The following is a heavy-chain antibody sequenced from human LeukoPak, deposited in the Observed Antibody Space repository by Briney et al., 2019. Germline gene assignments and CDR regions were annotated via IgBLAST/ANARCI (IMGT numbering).Heavy chain of an antibody. CDR2: INPNSGDT. CDR3: AKDMRSRGYSGYDCFDY. CDR1: GYTFTGYY. V-gene: IGHV1-2*02. Sequence: ASVKVSCKASGYTFTGYYMHWVRQAPGQGLEWMGWINPNSGDTNYAQKFQGRVTMTRDTSTSTAYMEVSRLRSDDTAVYYCAKDMRSRGYSGYDCFDYWGQGTLVTVSS. J-gene: IGHJ4*02. D-gene: IGHD5-12*01.